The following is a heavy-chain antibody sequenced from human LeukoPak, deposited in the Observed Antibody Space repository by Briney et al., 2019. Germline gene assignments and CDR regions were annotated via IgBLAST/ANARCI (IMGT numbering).Heavy chain of an antibody. CDR3: AGGLYSGSFDP. CDR2: IKQDGNEK. V-gene: IGHV3-7*02. CDR1: GFTFSYCW. J-gene: IGHJ5*02. Sequence: GGSLRLSCAASGFTFSYCWMNWVRQAPGKGLEWVANIKQDGNEKYYVDSVKGRFTISRDNAKNSLSLQMNNLRAEDTAVYFCAGGLYSGSFDPWGQGTLVTVSS. D-gene: IGHD1-26*01.